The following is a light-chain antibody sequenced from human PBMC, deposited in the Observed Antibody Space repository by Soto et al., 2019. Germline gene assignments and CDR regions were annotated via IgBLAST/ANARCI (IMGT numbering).Light chain of an antibody. Sequence: EIVLTQSPATLSLFPGERATLSCRASQSVRTYLAWYQQKPGQAPRLPISDASKKATGIPDRFSGSGSGTDFTLTISSLEAEDSAVYYCHQRSNWPRTFGGGSKVEIK. J-gene: IGKJ4*01. V-gene: IGKV3-11*01. CDR2: DAS. CDR3: HQRSNWPRT. CDR1: QSVRTY.